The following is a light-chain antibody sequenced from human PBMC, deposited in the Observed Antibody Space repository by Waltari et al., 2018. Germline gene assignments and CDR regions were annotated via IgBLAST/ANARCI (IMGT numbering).Light chain of an antibody. V-gene: IGKV3-15*01. CDR1: QTVSSN. Sequence: EILMTQSPATLSLSPGERATLSCRASQTVSSNLAWYQQKPGQAPRLLIYEASTRATGIPARFSGSGSGTEFTLTISSLQSEDFALYYCQQYDNWRSITFGQGTRLEIK. CDR3: QQYDNWRSIT. CDR2: EAS. J-gene: IGKJ5*01.